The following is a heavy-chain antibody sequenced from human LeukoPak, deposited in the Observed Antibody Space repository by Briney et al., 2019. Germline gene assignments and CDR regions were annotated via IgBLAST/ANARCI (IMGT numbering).Heavy chain of an antibody. D-gene: IGHD3-9*01. CDR3: AKDWVLRYFDWLLSFDY. CDR1: GFTFSSYA. V-gene: IGHV3-23*01. J-gene: IGHJ4*02. Sequence: GGSLRLSCAASGFTFSSYAMSWVRQAPGKGLESVSAISGSGGSTYYADSVKGRFTISRDNSKNTLYLQMNSLRAEDTAVYYCAKDWVLRYFDWLLSFDYWGQGTLVTVSS. CDR2: ISGSGGST.